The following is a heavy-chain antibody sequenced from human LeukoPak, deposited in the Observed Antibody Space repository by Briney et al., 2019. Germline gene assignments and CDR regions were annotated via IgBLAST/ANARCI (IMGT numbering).Heavy chain of an antibody. Sequence: GESLKISCKGSGYSFTSYWIGWVRPMPGKGLEWMGIIYPGDTDTRYSPSFQGQFTISADKSISTAYLQWSSLKASDTAMYYCARGFFGYNDAFDIWGQGTMVTVSS. CDR2: IYPGDTDT. V-gene: IGHV5-51*01. J-gene: IGHJ3*02. CDR3: ARGFFGYNDAFDI. CDR1: GYSFTSYW. D-gene: IGHD5-24*01.